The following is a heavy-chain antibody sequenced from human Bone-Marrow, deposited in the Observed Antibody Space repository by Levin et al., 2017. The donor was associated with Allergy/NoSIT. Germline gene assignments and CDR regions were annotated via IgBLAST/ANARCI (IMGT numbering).Heavy chain of an antibody. V-gene: IGHV1-18*01. CDR3: ARDLGGWSGYVFDS. CDR2: ISGYNHNT. J-gene: IGHJ4*02. D-gene: IGHD5-12*01. Sequence: ASVKVSCKTSGYTFTTYAISWVRQAPGQGLEWMGWISGYNHNTNYAPKLQGRVTMTTDTSTSTAYMELRSLGSDDTAVYYCARDLGGWSGYVFDSWGQGTLVTVSS. CDR1: GYTFTTYA.